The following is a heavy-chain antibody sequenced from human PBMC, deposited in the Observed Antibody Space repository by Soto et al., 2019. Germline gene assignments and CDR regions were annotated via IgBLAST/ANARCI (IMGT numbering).Heavy chain of an antibody. CDR3: ASDGSGSYLRSDYFDY. J-gene: IGHJ4*02. CDR2: IWYDGSNK. Sequence: QVQLVESGGGVVQPGRSLRLSCAASGFTFSSYGMHWVRQAPGKGLEWVAVIWYDGSNKYYADSVKGRFTISSDNSKNTLYLQMNSLRAEDTAVYYCASDGSGSYLRSDYFDYWGQGTLVTVSS. CDR1: GFTFSSYG. D-gene: IGHD3-10*01. V-gene: IGHV3-33*01.